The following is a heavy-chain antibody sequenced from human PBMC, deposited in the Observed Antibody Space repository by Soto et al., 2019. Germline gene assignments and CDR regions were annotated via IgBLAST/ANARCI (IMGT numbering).Heavy chain of an antibody. D-gene: IGHD1-20*01. V-gene: IGHV3-74*01. Sequence: PVGSLRLSCSAYGFIFSSSWMHWVRQAPGKGLVWVSRISSDGSSTIYADSVKGRFTISRDNAKNTVYLQMNSLRAEDTAVYYCARPGITGTTGDYWGQGTLVTVSS. CDR2: ISSDGSST. J-gene: IGHJ4*02. CDR1: GFIFSSSW. CDR3: ARPGITGTTGDY.